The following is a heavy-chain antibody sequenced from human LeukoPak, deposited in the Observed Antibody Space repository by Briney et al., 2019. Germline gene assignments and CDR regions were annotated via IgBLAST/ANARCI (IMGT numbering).Heavy chain of an antibody. J-gene: IGHJ4*02. V-gene: IGHV4-59*13. D-gene: IGHD3-10*01. CDR1: GSSISSYY. Sequence: PSETLFLTCRVSGSSISSYYWSWIRQPPGKGLEWIGYVYYSGHTDYNPSLKSRVTISVDTSKNEFSLKLTSVIAADTAVYFCAREANYYGSGSYFEGTFDYWGQGSLVTVSS. CDR3: AREANYYGSGSYFEGTFDY. CDR2: VYYSGHT.